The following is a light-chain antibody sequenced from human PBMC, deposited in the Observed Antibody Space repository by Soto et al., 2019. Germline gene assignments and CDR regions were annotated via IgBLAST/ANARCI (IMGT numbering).Light chain of an antibody. CDR1: QSISTH. J-gene: IGKJ1*01. V-gene: IGKV1-39*01. Sequence: DIQTTQSPSSLSAFVGDRVTITCRASQSISTHLNWYQHKAGKAPKLLIYAASNLESGIPSRFSGSGSGTDFTLTISSLQPEDFATYYCQQSYLTWTFGQGTKVEFK. CDR2: AAS. CDR3: QQSYLTWT.